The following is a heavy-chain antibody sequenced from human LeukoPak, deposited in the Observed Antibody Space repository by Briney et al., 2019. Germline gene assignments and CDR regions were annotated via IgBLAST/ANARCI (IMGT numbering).Heavy chain of an antibody. Sequence: SETLSLTCTVFGGSIRGYHWSWIRQPPGKGLEWIGHFYYSGSTNFNPSLKSRVTISGDTSKNQFSLKLSSVTAADTAVYYCARSTWLLDKWGQGTLVTVSS. CDR1: GGSIRGYH. J-gene: IGHJ4*02. V-gene: IGHV4-59*01. CDR3: ARSTWLLDK. D-gene: IGHD3-22*01. CDR2: FYYSGST.